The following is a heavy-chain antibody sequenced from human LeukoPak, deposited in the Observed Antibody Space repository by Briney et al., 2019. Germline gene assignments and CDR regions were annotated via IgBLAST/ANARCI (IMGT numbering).Heavy chain of an antibody. J-gene: IGHJ1*01. CDR3: VRGERCGGDCSSRQQ. V-gene: IGHV4-59*13. CDR1: GGPLTISY. Sequence: PSETLSLTCTVSGGPLTISYWSWIRQPPGRGLEWIGYIYYTGITNYYPSLAGRVTMSLDMSKNLISLNLDSVTAADTAVYYCVRGERCGGDCSSRQQWGQGTLVTVSS. CDR2: IYYTGIT. D-gene: IGHD2-21*02.